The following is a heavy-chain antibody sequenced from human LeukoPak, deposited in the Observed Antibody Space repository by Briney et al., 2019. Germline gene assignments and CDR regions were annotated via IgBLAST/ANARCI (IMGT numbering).Heavy chain of an antibody. V-gene: IGHV4-59*01. CDR3: ARIGWDSSSPIDY. CDR1: GGSNISYY. CDR2: IYYSGST. J-gene: IGHJ4*02. Sequence: SETLSLTCTVSGGSNISYYWSWIRQPPGKGLEWIGYIYYSGSTNYNPSLKSRVTISVDTSKNQFSLKLSSVTAADTAVYYCARIGWDSSSPIDYWGQGTLVTVSS. D-gene: IGHD6-19*01.